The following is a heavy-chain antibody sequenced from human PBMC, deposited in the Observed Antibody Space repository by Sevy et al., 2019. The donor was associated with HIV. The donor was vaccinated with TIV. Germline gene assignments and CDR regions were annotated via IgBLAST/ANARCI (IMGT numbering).Heavy chain of an antibody. V-gene: IGHV4-34*01. D-gene: IGHD6-13*01. CDR2: INHSGST. CDR3: ARAYSSSSGTYWFDP. CDR1: GGSFSGYY. J-gene: IGHJ5*02. Sequence: SETQSLTCAVYGGSFSGYYWSWIRQPPGKGLEWIGEINHSGSTNYNPSLKSRVTISVDTSKNQFSLKLSSVTAADTAVYYCARAYSSSSGTYWFDPWGQGTLVTVSS.